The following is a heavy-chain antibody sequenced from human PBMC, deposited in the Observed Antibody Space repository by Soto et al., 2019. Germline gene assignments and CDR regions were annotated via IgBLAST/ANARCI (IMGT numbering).Heavy chain of an antibody. V-gene: IGHV1-46*01. CDR1: GYTFTVYY. CDR2: IYPRYHSP. J-gene: IGHJ4*03. CDR3: ARAQVSGTIEIGLSV. D-gene: IGHD1-26*01. Sequence: ASVKVSCKASGYTFTVYYIHWVRQAPGQGLEWMSIIYPRYHSPTYSQNFQGRLTVTSDASTLTVYMELSSLKSEDTAVYYCARAQVSGTIEIGLSVWGQGTLVTSPQ.